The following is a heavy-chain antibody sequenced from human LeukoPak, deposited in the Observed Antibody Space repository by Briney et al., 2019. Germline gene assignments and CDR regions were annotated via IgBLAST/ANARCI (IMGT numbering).Heavy chain of an antibody. CDR2: INPNSGGT. CDR1: GYTFTSYY. Sequence: ASVKVSCKASGYTFTSYYMHWVRQAPGQGLEWMGRINPNSGGTNYAQKFQGRVTMTRDTSISTAYMELNRLRSDDTAVYYCARADCSTTSCLDAFDIWGQGTMVTVSS. J-gene: IGHJ3*02. D-gene: IGHD2-2*01. CDR3: ARADCSTTSCLDAFDI. V-gene: IGHV1-2*06.